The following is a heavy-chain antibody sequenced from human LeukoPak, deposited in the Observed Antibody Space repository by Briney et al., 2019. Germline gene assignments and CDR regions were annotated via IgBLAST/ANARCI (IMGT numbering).Heavy chain of an antibody. V-gene: IGHV1-2*02. J-gene: IGHJ3*02. CDR3: ARDPDYSNPNDAFDI. CDR1: GYTFTGYY. CDR2: INPNSGGT. D-gene: IGHD4-11*01. Sequence: ASVKVSCKASGYTFTGYYMHWVRQAPGQGLEWMGWINPNSGGTNYAQKFQGRVTMTRDTSISTAYMELSRLRSDDTAVYYCARDPDYSNPNDAFDIWGQGTMVTVSS.